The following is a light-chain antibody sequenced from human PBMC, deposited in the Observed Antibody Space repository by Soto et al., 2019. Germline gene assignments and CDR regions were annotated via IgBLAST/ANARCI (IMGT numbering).Light chain of an antibody. CDR3: QQYNRYLLT. CDR2: KAS. V-gene: IGKV1-5*03. CDR1: QSISSW. Sequence: DIQMTQSPSTLSASVGDRVTITCRASQSISSWLAWYQQKPGKAPKLLIYKASSLESGVPSRFSGSGSGTECTLTISSLQPDDFATYYCQQYNRYLLTFGGGTKVEIK. J-gene: IGKJ4*01.